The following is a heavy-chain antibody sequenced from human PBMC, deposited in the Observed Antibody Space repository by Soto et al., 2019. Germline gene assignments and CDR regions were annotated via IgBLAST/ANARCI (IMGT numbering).Heavy chain of an antibody. D-gene: IGHD3-10*01. CDR3: AKERGVLVAFDI. Sequence: QVQLVESGGGVVQPGTSLRLSCAASGFTSSSFVIHWVRQAPGKGLEWLAVISSDGNNQYYADSVKGRFTISRDNSKKTLYLQVNSLRAEDTAVYFCAKERGVLVAFDIWGQGTMVTV. CDR1: GFTSSSFV. V-gene: IGHV3-30*18. J-gene: IGHJ3*02. CDR2: ISSDGNNQ.